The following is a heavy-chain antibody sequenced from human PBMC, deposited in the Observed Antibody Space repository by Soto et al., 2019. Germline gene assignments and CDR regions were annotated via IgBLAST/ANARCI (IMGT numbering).Heavy chain of an antibody. CDR1: SGSISSSNW. V-gene: IGHV4-4*02. CDR2: IYHSGST. J-gene: IGHJ6*02. Sequence: SETLSLTCAVSSGSISSSNWWSWVRQPPGKGLEWIGEIYHSGSTNYNPSLKSRVTISVDKSKNQFSLKLSSVTAADTAVYYCARAEEGYYYYGMDVWGQGTTVTVSS. CDR3: ARAEEGYYYYGMDV.